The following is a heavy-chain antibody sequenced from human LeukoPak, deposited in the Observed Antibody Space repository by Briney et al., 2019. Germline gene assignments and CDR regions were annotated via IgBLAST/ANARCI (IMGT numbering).Heavy chain of an antibody. CDR1: GGTFSSYA. V-gene: IGHV1-69*06. D-gene: IGHD2-2*01. Sequence: ASVKVSCKASGGTFSSYAISWVRQAPGQGLEWRGGIIPIFGTANYAQKFQGRVTITADKSTSTAYMELNSLRAEDTAVYYCAKGVVVAPDVTPFDYWGQGTLVTVSS. CDR2: IIPIFGTA. J-gene: IGHJ4*02. CDR3: AKGVVVAPDVTPFDY.